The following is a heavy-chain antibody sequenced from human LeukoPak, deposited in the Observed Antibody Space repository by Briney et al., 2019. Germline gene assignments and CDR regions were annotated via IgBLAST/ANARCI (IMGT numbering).Heavy chain of an antibody. D-gene: IGHD6-19*01. V-gene: IGHV3-11*05. CDR3: ARDAEEQWLVINYYYYYGMDV. CDR2: ISSSSSYT. Sequence: GGSLSLSCAASGFTFSDYYMSWIRQAPGKGLEWVSYISSSSSYTNYADSVKGRFTISRDNAKNSLYLQMNSLRAEDTAVYYCARDAEEQWLVINYYYYYGMDVWGQGTTVTVSS. CDR1: GFTFSDYY. J-gene: IGHJ6*02.